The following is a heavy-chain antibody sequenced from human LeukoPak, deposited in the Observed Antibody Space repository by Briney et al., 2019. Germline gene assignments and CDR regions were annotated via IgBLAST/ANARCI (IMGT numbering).Heavy chain of an antibody. CDR1: GYTFTSYG. CDR3: ARDQHYGNWFDP. Sequence: ASVKVSCKASGYTFTSYGISWVRHAPGQGLEWMGWISAYNGNTSYAQKLQGRVTMTTDTSTSTAYMELRSLRSDDTAVYYCARDQHYGNWFDPWGQGTLVTVSS. V-gene: IGHV1-18*01. D-gene: IGHD3-10*01. J-gene: IGHJ5*02. CDR2: ISAYNGNT.